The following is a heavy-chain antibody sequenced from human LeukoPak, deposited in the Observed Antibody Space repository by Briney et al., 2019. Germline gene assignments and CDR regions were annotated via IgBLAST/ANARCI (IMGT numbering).Heavy chain of an antibody. Sequence: GGSLRVSRAASGFKVSSSYMRWVRQAPGKGLEWVSIIYSGGATYYADSVKGRFTISRDKSKDTLYLQMNSLRAEDTAVYYCASPIFGQSFDIWGQGTMVNVSS. CDR1: GFKVSSSY. CDR2: IYSGGAT. CDR3: ASPIFGQSFDI. D-gene: IGHD3-3*01. V-gene: IGHV3-53*01. J-gene: IGHJ3*02.